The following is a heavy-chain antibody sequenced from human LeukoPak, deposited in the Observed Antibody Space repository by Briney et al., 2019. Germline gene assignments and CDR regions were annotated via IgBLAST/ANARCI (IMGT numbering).Heavy chain of an antibody. D-gene: IGHD2-2*01. CDR3: ATPRYCGSTSCPFDY. V-gene: IGHV5-51*01. J-gene: IGHJ4*02. CDR1: GYSFATYW. CDR2: IYPGDSDT. Sequence: GESLKISCKGSGYSFATYWIGWVRQMPGKGLEWMGIIYPGDSDTRYSPSFQGQVTISADKSISTAYLQWSSLKASDTAIYYCATPRYCGSTSCPFDYWGQGTLVTVSS.